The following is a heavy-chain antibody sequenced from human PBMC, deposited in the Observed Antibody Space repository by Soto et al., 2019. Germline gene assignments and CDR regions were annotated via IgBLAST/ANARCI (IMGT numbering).Heavy chain of an antibody. CDR3: ARTTASRSLDV. V-gene: IGHV4-61*08. CDR2: IYSSGRT. CDR1: GASIRNTGFY. J-gene: IGHJ3*01. Sequence: QVQLQESGPGLVKPSETLSLTATVSGASIRNTGFYWSWIRQPPGKGLEWIGYIYSSGRTTYNSSLKRRVTISLDTSKNQVSLNLTSVTAADTAMYYCARTTASRSLDVWGHGTMVSVSS. D-gene: IGHD2-21*02.